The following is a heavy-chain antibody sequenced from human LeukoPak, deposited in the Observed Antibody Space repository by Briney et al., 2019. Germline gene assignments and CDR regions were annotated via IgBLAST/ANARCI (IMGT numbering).Heavy chain of an antibody. CDR1: GGTFSSYA. CDR3: ARSPCSSTSCPKKNWFDP. J-gene: IGHJ5*02. Sequence: SVKVSCKASGGTFSSYAISWVRQAPEQGLEWMGGIIPIFGTANYAQKFQGRVTITTDESTSTAYMELSSLRSEDTAVYYCARSPCSSTSCPKKNWFDPWGQGTLVTVSS. V-gene: IGHV1-69*05. CDR2: IIPIFGTA. D-gene: IGHD2-2*01.